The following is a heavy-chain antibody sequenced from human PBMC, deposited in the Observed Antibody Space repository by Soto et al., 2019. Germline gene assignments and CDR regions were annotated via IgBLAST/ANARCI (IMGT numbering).Heavy chain of an antibody. V-gene: IGHV3-23*01. D-gene: IGHD2-8*01. J-gene: IGHJ4*02. CDR3: AKVRFRGPHIVLMVYHPYYFDY. Sequence: PGGSLRLSCAASGFTFSSYAMSWVRQAPGKGLEWVSAISGSGGSTYYADSVKGRFTISRDNSKNTLYLQMNSLRAEDTAVYYCAKVRFRGPHIVLMVYHPYYFDYWGQGTLVTVSS. CDR2: ISGSGGST. CDR1: GFTFSSYA.